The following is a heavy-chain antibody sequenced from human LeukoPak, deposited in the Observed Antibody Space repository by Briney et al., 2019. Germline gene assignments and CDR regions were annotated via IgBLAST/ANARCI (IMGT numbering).Heavy chain of an antibody. V-gene: IGHV1-46*01. D-gene: IGHD3-22*01. Sequence: GASVKVSCKASGYTFTSYYMHWVRQAPGQGLEWMGIINPSGGSTSYAQKFQGRVTMTRDTSTSTVYMELSSLRSEDTAVYYCARDFEPHYYDSSGYPRLDVWGQGTRSPSP. CDR2: INPSGGST. J-gene: IGHJ6*02. CDR3: ARDFEPHYYDSSGYPRLDV. CDR1: GYTFTSYY.